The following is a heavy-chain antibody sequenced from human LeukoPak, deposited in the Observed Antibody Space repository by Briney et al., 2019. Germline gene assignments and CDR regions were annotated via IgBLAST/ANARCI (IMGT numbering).Heavy chain of an antibody. D-gene: IGHD6-13*01. Sequence: ASVKVSCKASGYTFTGYYMHWVRQAPGQGLEWMGWINPNSGGTNYAQKFQGRVTMTRNTSISTAYMELSSLRSEDTAVYYCAREVGSSWPYYYYGMDVWGQGATVTVS. V-gene: IGHV1-2*02. J-gene: IGHJ6*02. CDR1: GYTFTGYY. CDR3: AREVGSSWPYYYYGMDV. CDR2: INPNSGGT.